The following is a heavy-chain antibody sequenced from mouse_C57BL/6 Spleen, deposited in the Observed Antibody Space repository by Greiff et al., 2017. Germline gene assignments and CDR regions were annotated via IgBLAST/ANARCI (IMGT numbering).Heavy chain of an antibody. J-gene: IGHJ4*01. Sequence: SGPELVKPGASVKISCKASGYAFSSSWMNWVKQRPGKGLEWIGRIYPGDGDTNYNGKFKGKATLTADKSSSTAYMQLSSLTSEDSAVYFCARWGQLRLRAMDYWGQGTSVTVSS. V-gene: IGHV1-82*01. D-gene: IGHD3-2*02. CDR3: ARWGQLRLRAMDY. CDR2: IYPGDGDT. CDR1: GYAFSSSW.